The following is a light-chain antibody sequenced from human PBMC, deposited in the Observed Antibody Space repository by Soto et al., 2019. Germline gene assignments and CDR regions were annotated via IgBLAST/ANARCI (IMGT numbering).Light chain of an antibody. Sequence: QSVLTQPPSVSEAPRQRVTISCSGSWSNIGNNAVNWYQQLPGKAPKLLIYYDDLLSSGVSDRFSGSKSGTSASLAISGLQSEDEADYYCAVWDDNPNGVVFGGGTKVTVL. CDR3: AVWDDNPNGVV. CDR2: YDD. CDR1: WSNIGNNA. V-gene: IGLV1-36*01. J-gene: IGLJ2*01.